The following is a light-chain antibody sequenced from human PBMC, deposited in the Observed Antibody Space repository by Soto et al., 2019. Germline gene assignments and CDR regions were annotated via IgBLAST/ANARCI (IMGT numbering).Light chain of an antibody. CDR1: SSDVGTYNL. CDR2: EGT. J-gene: IGLJ1*01. Sequence: SVLTQPASVSGSPRQSITISCTGTSSDVGTYNLVSWYQQHPGKAPKLMVYEGTKRPSGVSNRFSGSKSGNTASLTISGLQAEDEADYYCCSYVGSSTYVFGTGTKVTVL. V-gene: IGLV2-23*01. CDR3: CSYVGSSTYV.